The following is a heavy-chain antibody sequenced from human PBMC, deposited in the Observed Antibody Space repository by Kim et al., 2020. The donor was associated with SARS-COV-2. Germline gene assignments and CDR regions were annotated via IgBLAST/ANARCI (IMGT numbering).Heavy chain of an antibody. V-gene: IGHV3-33*01. CDR3: ARKVRMDV. J-gene: IGHJ6*02. Sequence: DGSNKYYADSVKGRFTISRDNSKNTLYLQMNSLRAEDTAVYYCARKVRMDVWGQGTTVTVSS. CDR2: DGSNK.